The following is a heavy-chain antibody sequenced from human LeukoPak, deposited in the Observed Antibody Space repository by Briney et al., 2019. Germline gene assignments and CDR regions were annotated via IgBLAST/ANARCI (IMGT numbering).Heavy chain of an antibody. D-gene: IGHD3-10*01. CDR3: AKDPQGGSGSYYTHYFDY. CDR2: ISGSGGST. V-gene: IGHV3-23*01. CDR1: GFTFSSYA. Sequence: GGSLRLSCAASGFTFSSYAMSWVRQAPGKGLEWVSAISGSGGSTYYADSVKGRFTISRDNSKNTLYLQMNSLRAEDTAVYYCAKDPQGGSGSYYTHYFDYWGQGTLVTVSS. J-gene: IGHJ4*02.